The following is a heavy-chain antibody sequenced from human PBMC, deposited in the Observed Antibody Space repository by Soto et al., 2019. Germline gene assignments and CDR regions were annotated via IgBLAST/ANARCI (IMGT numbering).Heavy chain of an antibody. V-gene: IGHV3-9*01. D-gene: IGHD5-12*01. CDR3: AKGSGYRYYFDY. CDR1: GFTFDDCA. Sequence: LRLSCAASGFTFDDCAMHWVRQAPGKGLEWVSGISWNSGSIGYADSVKGRFTISRDNAKNSLYLQMNSLRAEDTALYYCAKGSGYRYYFDYWGQGTLVTVSS. J-gene: IGHJ4*02. CDR2: ISWNSGSI.